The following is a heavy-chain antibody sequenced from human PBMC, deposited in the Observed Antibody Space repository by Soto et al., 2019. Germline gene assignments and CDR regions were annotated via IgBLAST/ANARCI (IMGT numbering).Heavy chain of an antibody. J-gene: IGHJ6*03. V-gene: IGHV4-39*01. D-gene: IGHD6-19*01. CDR3: ARHEYSSGWQIYYYYYYMDV. Sequence: SETLSLTCTVSGGSISSSSYYWGWIRQPPGKGLEWIGSIYYSGSTYYNPSLKSRVTISVDTSKNQFSLKLSSVTAADTAVYYCARHEYSSGWQIYYYYYYMDVWGKGTTVTVSS. CDR2: IYYSGST. CDR1: GGSISSSSYY.